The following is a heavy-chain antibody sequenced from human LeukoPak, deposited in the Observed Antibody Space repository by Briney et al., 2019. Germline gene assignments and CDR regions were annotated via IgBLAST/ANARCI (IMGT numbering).Heavy chain of an antibody. CDR1: GYTFTSYG. Sequence: GASVKVSCKASGYTFTSYGISWVRQAPGQGLEWMGGIIPIFGTANYAQKFQGRVTITADESTSTAYMELSSLRSEDTAVYYCASVPGDYYDSSGYTPFDYWGQGTLVTVSS. V-gene: IGHV1-69*13. CDR3: ASVPGDYYDSSGYTPFDY. J-gene: IGHJ4*02. D-gene: IGHD3-22*01. CDR2: IIPIFGTA.